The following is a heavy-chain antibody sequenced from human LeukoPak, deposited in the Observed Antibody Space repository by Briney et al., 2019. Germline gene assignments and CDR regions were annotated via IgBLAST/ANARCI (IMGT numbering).Heavy chain of an antibody. V-gene: IGHV3-21*01. D-gene: IGHD6-13*01. CDR2: ISSSSSYI. CDR1: GFTFSSYS. Sequence: GGSLRLSCAASGFTFSSYSMNWVRQAPGKGLEWVTSISSSSSYIYYADSVKGRFTISRDNAKNSLYLQMNSLRAEDTAVYYCARDLDSRFDYWGQGTLVTVSS. CDR3: ARDLDSRFDY. J-gene: IGHJ4*02.